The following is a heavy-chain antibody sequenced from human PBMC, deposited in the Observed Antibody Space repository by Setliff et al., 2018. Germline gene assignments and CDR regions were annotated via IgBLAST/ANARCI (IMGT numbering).Heavy chain of an antibody. Sequence: ASVKVSCKASGYTFTSYAIHWVRQAPGQRLEWMGWISAYNGNTNYALKLQDRVIMTADTSTNAVYLDLRSLRSDDTAVYYCARIGVDYGDYQSRAERFYYYYMDVWGKGTTVTVSS. CDR1: GYTFTSYA. J-gene: IGHJ6*03. CDR3: ARIGVDYGDYQSRAERFYYYYMDV. V-gene: IGHV1-18*01. CDR2: ISAYNGNT. D-gene: IGHD4-17*01.